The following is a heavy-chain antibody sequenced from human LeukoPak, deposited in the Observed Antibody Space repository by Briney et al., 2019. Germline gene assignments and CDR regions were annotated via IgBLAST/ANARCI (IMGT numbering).Heavy chain of an antibody. Sequence: QPGRSLRLSCAASGFTFSSYATSWVRQAPGKGLEWVSTISSSGGSTYYADSVKGRFSISRDNSRNTLYLQMNTLRAEDTAIYYCATSNDGYLDHWGQGTLVTVSS. V-gene: IGHV3-23*01. J-gene: IGHJ4*02. D-gene: IGHD1-1*01. CDR3: ATSNDGYLDH. CDR1: GFTFSSYA. CDR2: ISSSGGST.